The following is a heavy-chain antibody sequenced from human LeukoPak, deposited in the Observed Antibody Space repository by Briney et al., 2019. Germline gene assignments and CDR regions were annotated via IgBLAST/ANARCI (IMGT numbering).Heavy chain of an antibody. CDR1: AASISNYY. Sequence: PSETLSLTCAVSAASISNYYWSWIRQAPGKGLEWIGYISTSGSTNYNPSLKSRVSISLDTSKNRFSLNLNFVTAADTAVYYCARGLKGGNGRYFDYWGQGTLVTVSS. CDR2: ISTSGST. CDR3: ARGLKGGNGRYFDY. D-gene: IGHD4-23*01. V-gene: IGHV4-4*09. J-gene: IGHJ4*02.